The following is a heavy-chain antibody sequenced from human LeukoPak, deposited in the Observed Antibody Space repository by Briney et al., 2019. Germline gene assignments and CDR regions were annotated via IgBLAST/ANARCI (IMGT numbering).Heavy chain of an antibody. CDR1: GFIFSDCS. J-gene: IGHJ4*02. V-gene: IGHV3-48*04. Sequence: GGSLRLSCAASGFIFSDCSMNWVRQAPGKGLEWISYISSITSTTSYADSVKGRFTISRDNANNSLYLQMNSLRGDDTAVYFCARAMRRANPLDSWGLGTRVTVS. CDR3: ARAMRRANPLDS. D-gene: IGHD1-26*01. CDR2: ISSITSTT.